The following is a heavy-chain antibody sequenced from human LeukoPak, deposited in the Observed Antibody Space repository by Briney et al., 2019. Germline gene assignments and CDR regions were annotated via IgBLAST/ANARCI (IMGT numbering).Heavy chain of an antibody. J-gene: IGHJ4*02. CDR3: AKDLYHRYYHNSGHAFDY. CDR1: GYTFTSYY. D-gene: IGHD3-22*01. CDR2: INPSGGST. V-gene: IGHV1-46*01. Sequence: ASVKVSCKASGYTFTSYYMHWVRQAPGQGLEWMGIINPSGGSTSYAQKFQGRVTMTRDTSTSTVYMELSSLRSEDTAVYYCAKDLYHRYYHNSGHAFDYWGQGTLVTVSS.